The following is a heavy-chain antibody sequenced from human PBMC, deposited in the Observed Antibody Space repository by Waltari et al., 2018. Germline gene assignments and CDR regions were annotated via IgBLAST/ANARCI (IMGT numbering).Heavy chain of an antibody. J-gene: IGHJ2*01. CDR3: VRVSNQWYFDL. CDR1: GYFISSGYY. D-gene: IGHD3-3*02. V-gene: IGHV4-38-2*01. CDR2: IIHSGST. Sequence: QVQLQESGPGLVKASETLSLTCGVSGYFISSGYYWGWIRRPPGKGLEWIGRIIHSGSTYYNPSLRSRVTISVDTSKNHFTLNLNSVTAADTAVYYCVRVSNQWYFDLWGRGTLVSVSS.